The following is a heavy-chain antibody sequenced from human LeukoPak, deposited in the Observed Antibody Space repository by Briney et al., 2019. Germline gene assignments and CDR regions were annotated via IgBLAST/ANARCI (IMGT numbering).Heavy chain of an antibody. CDR3: AQRTAGDY. V-gene: IGHV3-30*04. CDR2: ISYDGSNK. J-gene: IGHJ4*02. D-gene: IGHD2-2*01. CDR1: GFTFSSYA. Sequence: PGGSLRLSCAASGFTFSSYAMHWVRQAPGKGLEWVAVISYDGSNKYYADSVKGRFTISRDNSKNTLYLQMNSLRAEDTAVYYCAQRTAGDYWGQGTLVTVSS.